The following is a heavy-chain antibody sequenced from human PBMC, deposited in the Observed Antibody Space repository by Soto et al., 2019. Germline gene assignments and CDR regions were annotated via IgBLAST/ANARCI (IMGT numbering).Heavy chain of an antibody. V-gene: IGHV3-30*18. Sequence: QVQLVESGGGVVQPGRSLRLSCAASGFTFSSYGMHWVRQAPGKGLEWVAVISYDGSNKYYADSVKGRFTISRDNSKNTLYLQMNSLRAEDTAVYYCAKASMIVDYWGQGTLVTASS. J-gene: IGHJ4*02. D-gene: IGHD3-22*01. CDR3: AKASMIVDY. CDR2: ISYDGSNK. CDR1: GFTFSSYG.